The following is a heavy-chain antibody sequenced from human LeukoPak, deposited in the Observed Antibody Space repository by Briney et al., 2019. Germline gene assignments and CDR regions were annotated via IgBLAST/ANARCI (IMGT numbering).Heavy chain of an antibody. D-gene: IGHD5-24*01. V-gene: IGHV3-30-3*01. CDR1: GFTFSSYA. CDR3: ARGGDVEMATITGAFDI. CDR2: ISYDGSNK. Sequence: GRSLRLSCAASGFTFSSYAMHWVRQAPGKGLEWVAVISYDGSNKYYADSVKGRFTISRDNSKNTLYLQMNSLRAEDTAVYYCARGGDVEMATITGAFDIWGQETMVTVSS. J-gene: IGHJ3*02.